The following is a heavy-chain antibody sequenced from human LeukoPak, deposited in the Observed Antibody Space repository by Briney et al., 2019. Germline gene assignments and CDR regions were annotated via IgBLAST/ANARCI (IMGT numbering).Heavy chain of an antibody. CDR1: GLTFSSYA. J-gene: IGHJ4*02. CDR3: AKAPPIYYDSSGYDY. CDR2: ISGSSGTT. V-gene: IGHV3-23*01. Sequence: GGSLRLSCAVSGLTFSSYAMSWVRQAPGKGLEWVSVISGSSGTTYYADSVKGRFTISRDNSKNTLYLQMNSLRAEDTAVYYCAKAPPIYYDSSGYDYWGQGTLVTVSS. D-gene: IGHD3-22*01.